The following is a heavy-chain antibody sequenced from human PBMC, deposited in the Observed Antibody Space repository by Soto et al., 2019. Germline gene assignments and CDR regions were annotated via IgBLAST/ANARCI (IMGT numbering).Heavy chain of an antibody. CDR2: ISYDGSNK. V-gene: IGHV3-30*18. Sequence: PGGSLRLSCAASGFTFSSYGMHWVRQAPGKGLEWVAVISYDGSNKYYADSVKGRFTISRDNSKNTLYLQMNSLRAEDTAVYYCAKPIDFWSGALDVWRPGTTVPLSS. CDR1: GFTFSSYG. J-gene: IGHJ6*02. D-gene: IGHD3-3*01. CDR3: AKPIDFWSGALDV.